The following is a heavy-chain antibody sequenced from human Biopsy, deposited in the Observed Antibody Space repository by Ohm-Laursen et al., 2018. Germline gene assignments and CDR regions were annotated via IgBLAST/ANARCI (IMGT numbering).Heavy chain of an antibody. CDR1: GYSFTSYY. CDR2: INPSGSTT. CDR3: ARNTGWYGDLYYFDY. Sequence: SSVKVSCKASGYSFTSYYMHWVRQAPGQGLEWMGMINPSGSTTSYPQIFQGRVTMTRDTSKSTVYLELSSLRSADTAVYFCARNTGWYGDLYYFDYWGQGTLVTVSS. D-gene: IGHD6-19*01. V-gene: IGHV1-46*01. J-gene: IGHJ4*02.